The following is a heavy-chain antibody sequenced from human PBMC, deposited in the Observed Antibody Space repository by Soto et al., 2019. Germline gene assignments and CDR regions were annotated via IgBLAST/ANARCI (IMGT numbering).Heavy chain of an antibody. CDR1: GFTFSSYG. CDR3: AKDTLAGDLRGGFDI. V-gene: IGHV3-30*18. J-gene: IGHJ3*02. CDR2: ISCDGSNK. Sequence: GGSLRLSCAASGFTFSSYGMHWVRQAPGKGLEWVAVISCDGSNKYYADSVKGRFTISRENSKNTSYLQMNSLRAEDTAVYYCAKDTLAGDLRGGFDIWGQGTMVTVSS. D-gene: IGHD2-15*01.